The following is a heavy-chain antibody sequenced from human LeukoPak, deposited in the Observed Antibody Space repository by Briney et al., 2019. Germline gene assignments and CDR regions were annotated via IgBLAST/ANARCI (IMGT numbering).Heavy chain of an antibody. Sequence: GGSLRLSCAASGFTFSSYGMHWVRQAPGKGLEWVAFIRYDGSNKYYADSVKGRFTISRDNSKNTLYLQMNSLKTEDTAVYYCTRASPTDLAVAGLDDAFDIWGQGTMVTVSS. CDR1: GFTFSSYG. J-gene: IGHJ3*02. D-gene: IGHD6-19*01. V-gene: IGHV3-30*02. CDR3: TRASPTDLAVAGLDDAFDI. CDR2: IRYDGSNK.